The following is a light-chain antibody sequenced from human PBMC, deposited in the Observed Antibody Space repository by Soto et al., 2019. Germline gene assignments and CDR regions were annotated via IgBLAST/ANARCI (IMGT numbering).Light chain of an antibody. CDR1: SSDVGGYNY. J-gene: IGLJ2*01. CDR3: SSFTSSSTDVV. V-gene: IGLV2-14*01. CDR2: EVS. Sequence: ALTQPASVSGSPGQSITISCTGTSSDVGGYNYVSWYQQYPGKAPKLMIYEVSNRPSGISNRFSGSKSGNTASLTISGLQAEDEADYYCSSFTSSSTDVVFGGGTKVTVL.